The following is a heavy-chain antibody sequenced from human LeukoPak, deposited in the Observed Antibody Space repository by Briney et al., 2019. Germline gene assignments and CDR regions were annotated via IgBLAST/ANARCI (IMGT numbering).Heavy chain of an antibody. J-gene: IGHJ4*02. D-gene: IGHD1-26*01. CDR3: AKEKFNNGSYCFFDY. Sequence: GGSLRLSCAASGFTFSSYGMSWVRQAPGKGLEWVSITSGRGGATYYADSVKGRFTLSRDNSKSTLHLQMNSLRAEDTAIYYCAKEKFNNGSYCFFDYWGQGTLVTVSS. V-gene: IGHV3-23*01. CDR2: TSGRGGAT. CDR1: GFTFSSYG.